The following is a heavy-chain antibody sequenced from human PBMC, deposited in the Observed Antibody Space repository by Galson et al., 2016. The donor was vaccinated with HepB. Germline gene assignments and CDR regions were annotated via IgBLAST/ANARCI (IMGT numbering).Heavy chain of an antibody. CDR3: ARSGYDILSGYFH. J-gene: IGHJ4*02. Sequence: SETLSLTCDVSGGSFSGYHWTWIRQPPGKGLEWIGGINNNGMTIYSPSLKIRVTMSVDTSGTQFSLNLTSVTAAATAVYYCARSGYDILSGYFHWGQGTLVTVSS. CDR1: GGSFSGYH. V-gene: IGHV4-34*01. CDR2: INNNGMT. D-gene: IGHD3-9*01.